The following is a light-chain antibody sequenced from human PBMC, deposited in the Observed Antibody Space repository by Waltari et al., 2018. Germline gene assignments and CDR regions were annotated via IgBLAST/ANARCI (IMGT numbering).Light chain of an antibody. J-gene: IGLJ2*01. Sequence: QSALTQPRSVSGSPGQSVTISCTGTSSDDGGYDYVSWYQHHPGKAPKLMICDVTKRPSGVPDRFSGSKSGNTASLTISGLQAEDEADYYCCSYAGSYTHVVFGGGTKLTVL. CDR3: CSYAGSYTHVV. V-gene: IGLV2-11*01. CDR1: SSDDGGYDY. CDR2: DVT.